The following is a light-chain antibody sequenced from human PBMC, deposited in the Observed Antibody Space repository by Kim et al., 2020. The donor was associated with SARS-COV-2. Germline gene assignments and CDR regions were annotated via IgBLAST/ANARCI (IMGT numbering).Light chain of an antibody. V-gene: IGLV1-44*01. CDR3: AAWDDSLPGVV. Sequence: GQRVTISCSGSNSNIGSHTVNWYQQLPGTAPTLLIYTDNQRPSGVPDRFSGSKSGTSASLAISGLQHEDEADYYCAAWDDSLPGVVFGGGTQLTVL. CDR2: TDN. CDR1: NSNIGSHT. J-gene: IGLJ3*02.